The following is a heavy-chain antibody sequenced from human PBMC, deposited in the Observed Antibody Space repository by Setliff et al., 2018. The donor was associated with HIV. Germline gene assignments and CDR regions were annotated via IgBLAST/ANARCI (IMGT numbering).Heavy chain of an antibody. Sequence: ASVKVSCKASGYTFTSYDINWVRQATGQGLEWMGWMNPNSGNTGYAQKFQGRVTITRDTSARTVYMDLVSLISEDTAVYYCARDIGGWSETETEYFQYWGQGTLVTVSS. CDR1: GYTFTSYD. J-gene: IGHJ1*01. CDR2: MNPNSGNT. V-gene: IGHV1-8*03. D-gene: IGHD6-19*01. CDR3: ARDIGGWSETETEYFQY.